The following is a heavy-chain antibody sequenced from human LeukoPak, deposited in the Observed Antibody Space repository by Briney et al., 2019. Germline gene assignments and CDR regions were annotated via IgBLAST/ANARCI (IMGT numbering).Heavy chain of an antibody. J-gene: IGHJ1*01. CDR1: GFPFSSYA. Sequence: GGSLRLSCVASGFPFSSYAMSWVRQAPDKGLEWVSAVSGSGTPTYSADSVKGQFTISRDNSKNTLDLQMNNLRVEDTAVYYCARRPNPYDSSSSSEYLHHWGQGTLVTVSS. D-gene: IGHD3-22*01. CDR3: ARRPNPYDSSSSSEYLHH. V-gene: IGHV3-23*01. CDR2: VSGSGTPT.